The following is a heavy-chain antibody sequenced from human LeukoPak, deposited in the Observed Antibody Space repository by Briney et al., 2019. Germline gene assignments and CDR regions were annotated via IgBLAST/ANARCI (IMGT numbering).Heavy chain of an antibody. CDR1: GFTFSSYW. D-gene: IGHD3-22*01. V-gene: IGHV3-74*01. CDR3: ARDYYTMIVVVSGYFDY. Sequence: GGSLRLSCAASGFTFSSYWMHWVRQAPGKGLVWVSRLNPDGSNTNYADSVKGRFTISRDNSKNTLYLQMNSLRAEDTAVYYCARDYYTMIVVVSGYFDYWGQGTLVTVSS. J-gene: IGHJ4*02. CDR2: LNPDGSNT.